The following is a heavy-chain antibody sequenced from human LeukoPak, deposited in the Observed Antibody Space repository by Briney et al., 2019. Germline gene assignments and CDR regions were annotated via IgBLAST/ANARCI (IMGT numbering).Heavy chain of an antibody. CDR1: GFTFSRYA. V-gene: IGHV3-64D*09. CDR2: INDNGGRT. Sequence: PGGSLRLPCSASGFTFSRYAMHWVRQAPGKGLEYVSGINDNGGRTHYGDSVKGRLSISRDNSKNTLHLQMSTLRAEDTALYYCVKDVGGSYAFDYWGQGILVTVAS. J-gene: IGHJ4*02. D-gene: IGHD1-26*01. CDR3: VKDVGGSYAFDY.